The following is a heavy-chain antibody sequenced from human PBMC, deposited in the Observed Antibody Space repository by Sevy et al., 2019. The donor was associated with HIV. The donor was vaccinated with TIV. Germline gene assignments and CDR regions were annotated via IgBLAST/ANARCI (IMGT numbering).Heavy chain of an antibody. Sequence: GGSLRLSCAASGFTFDDYAMHWVRQAPGKGLEWVSGISWNSGSMGYADSVKGRFTISRDNAKNSLYLQMNSLRAEDTALYYCAKDWAATNYYYMDVWGKGTTVTVSS. CDR2: ISWNSGSM. D-gene: IGHD1-7*01. J-gene: IGHJ6*03. CDR1: GFTFDDYA. V-gene: IGHV3-9*01. CDR3: AKDWAATNYYYMDV.